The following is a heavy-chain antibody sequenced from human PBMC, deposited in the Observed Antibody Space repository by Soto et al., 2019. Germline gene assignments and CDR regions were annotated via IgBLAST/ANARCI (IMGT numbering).Heavy chain of an antibody. V-gene: IGHV3-23*01. CDR3: AKHTYCYLWPGHYYYLDF. D-gene: IGHD3-16*02. Sequence: GGSLRLSCVTSRFTFNTFAMSWVRQAPGEGLEWVSAINAGGGNTHYADSVKGRFTISRDNSKNTLYLQMDSLRAEDTAVYYCAKHTYCYLWPGHYYYLDFWGQRTLGTVSS. J-gene: IGHJ4*02. CDR2: INAGGGNT. CDR1: RFTFNTFA.